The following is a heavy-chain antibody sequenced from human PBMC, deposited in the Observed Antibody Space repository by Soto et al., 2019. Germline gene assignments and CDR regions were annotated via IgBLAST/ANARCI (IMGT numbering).Heavy chain of an antibody. Sequence: SETLSLTCTVSGGSISSGDYYWSWIRQPPGKGLEWIGYIYYSGSTYYNPSLKSRVTISVDTSKNQFSLKLSSVTAADTAVYYCASYSSSSKYFDYWGQGTLVTVPQ. CDR2: IYYSGST. J-gene: IGHJ4*02. CDR3: ASYSSSSKYFDY. V-gene: IGHV4-30-4*01. CDR1: GGSISSGDYY. D-gene: IGHD6-6*01.